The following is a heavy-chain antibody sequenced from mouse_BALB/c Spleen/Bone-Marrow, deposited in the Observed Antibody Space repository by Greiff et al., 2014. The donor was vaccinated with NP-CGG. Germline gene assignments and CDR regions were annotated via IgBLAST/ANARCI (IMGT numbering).Heavy chain of an antibody. J-gene: IGHJ2*01. D-gene: IGHD1-2*01. V-gene: IGHV1-9*01. CDR1: GYTFSHYW. CDR2: ILPGTGST. Sequence: QVQLKESGAELMKPGASVKISCKATGYTFSHYWIEWVKQRPGHGLEWIGEILPGTGSTKYNEKFKGKATITADTSSSTAYMQLSSLTSEDSAVYYCTRSLRRYFDYWGQGTLSQSPQ. CDR3: TRSLRRYFDY.